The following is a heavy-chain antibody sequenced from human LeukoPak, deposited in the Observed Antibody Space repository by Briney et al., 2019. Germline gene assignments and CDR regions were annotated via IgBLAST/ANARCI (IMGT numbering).Heavy chain of an antibody. J-gene: IGHJ4*02. CDR3: ARRLKYCSSTSCYVGYFDY. V-gene: IGHV5-51*01. CDR2: IYPGDSDT. D-gene: IGHD2-2*01. Sequence: GESLKISCKGSGYSFTSYWIGWVRQMPGKGLEWMGIIYPGDSDTRYSPSFQGQVTISADKSISTAYLQWSSLKASDTAMYYCARRLKYCSSTSCYVGYFDYWGQGTLVTVSS. CDR1: GYSFTSYW.